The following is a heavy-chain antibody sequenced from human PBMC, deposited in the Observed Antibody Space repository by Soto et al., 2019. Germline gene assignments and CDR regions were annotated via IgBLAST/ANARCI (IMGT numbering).Heavy chain of an antibody. Sequence: EVQLVESGGGLVLPGGSLRLSCAASGFTFSRYWMHWVGHAPGKGLVWVSRISSYGSDTHYADSVKGRFTISRDNAKNTLYLQMNSLRADDTAVYYCASNYAYAEGYYWYGIDVWGQGTTVTVSS. CDR2: ISSYGSDT. V-gene: IGHV3-74*01. CDR3: ASNYAYAEGYYWYGIDV. CDR1: GFTFSRYW. J-gene: IGHJ6*02. D-gene: IGHD3-16*01.